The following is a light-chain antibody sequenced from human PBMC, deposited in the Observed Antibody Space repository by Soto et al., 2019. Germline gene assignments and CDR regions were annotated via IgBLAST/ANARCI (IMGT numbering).Light chain of an antibody. CDR1: QSIATAF. CDR2: GAS. Sequence: EIVLTQSPGTLSLFRGERATLSCRASQSIATAFLAWYQQKPGQAPRLLIYGASSRAAGIPDRFSGSGSGTDFTLTISRLEPEDFAMYYCQQYERTLKTFGQGTKVDIK. CDR3: QQYERTLKT. V-gene: IGKV3-20*01. J-gene: IGKJ1*01.